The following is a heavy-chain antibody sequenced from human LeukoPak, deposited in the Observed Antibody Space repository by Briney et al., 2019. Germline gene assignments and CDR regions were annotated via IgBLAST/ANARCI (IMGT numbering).Heavy chain of an antibody. CDR2: IKQDGSEK. Sequence: GGSLRLSCAASGFTFSSYSMNWVRQAPGKGLEGVANIKQDGSEKYYVDSVKGRFTISRDNAKNSLYLQMNSLRAEDTAVYYCARDRGYSYGSDAFDIWGQGTMVTVSS. CDR3: ARDRGYSYGSDAFDI. J-gene: IGHJ3*02. V-gene: IGHV3-7*01. D-gene: IGHD5-18*01. CDR1: GFTFSSYS.